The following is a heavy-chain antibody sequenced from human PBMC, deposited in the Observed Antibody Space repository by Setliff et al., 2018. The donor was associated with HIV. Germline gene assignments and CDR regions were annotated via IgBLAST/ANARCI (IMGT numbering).Heavy chain of an antibody. D-gene: IGHD3-9*01. CDR1: GYTLTELS. Sequence: ASVKVSCKVSGYTLTELSVHWVRQAPGNGLEWMGGFDPEQSETVYAQRFQGRVTFTEDTSTDTAYMDLISLTTDDTAVYFCAAPLTGPDGFDMWGQGTMVTVSS. J-gene: IGHJ3*02. V-gene: IGHV1-24*01. CDR3: AAPLTGPDGFDM. CDR2: FDPEQSET.